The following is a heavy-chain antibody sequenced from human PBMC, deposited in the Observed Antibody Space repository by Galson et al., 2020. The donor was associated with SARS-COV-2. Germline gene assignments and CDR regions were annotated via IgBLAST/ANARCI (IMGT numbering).Heavy chain of an antibody. CDR3: ARERALGYCSTNSCRSFDP. CDR2: IDLNGREQ. V-gene: IGHV3-7*01. D-gene: IGHD2-2*01. CDR1: GFNFNRYW. Sequence: GESLKISCVASGFNFNRYWMSWVRQAPGKGLEWVANIDLNGREQFYVDSVKGRFTISRDNAKNSLYLQMNSLRAEDTAVYYCARERALGYCSTNSCRSFDPWGQGLLVTVSS. J-gene: IGHJ5*02.